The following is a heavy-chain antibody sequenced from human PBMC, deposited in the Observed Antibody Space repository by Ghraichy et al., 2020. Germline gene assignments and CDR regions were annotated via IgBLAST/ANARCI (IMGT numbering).Heavy chain of an antibody. CDR3: ARYKAVAGIDY. CDR1: GYTFTSYA. Sequence: ASVKVSCKASGYTFTSYAMQWVRQAPGQRLEWMGWINAGNGNTKYSQKYQGRVTITRDTSASTAYMELSSLRSEDTAVYYCARYKAVAGIDYWGQGTLVTVSS. V-gene: IGHV1-3*01. J-gene: IGHJ4*02. CDR2: INAGNGNT. D-gene: IGHD6-19*01.